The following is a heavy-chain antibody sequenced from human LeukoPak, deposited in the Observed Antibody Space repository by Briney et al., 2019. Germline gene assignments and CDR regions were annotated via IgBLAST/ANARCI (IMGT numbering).Heavy chain of an antibody. CDR2: IYYSGST. V-gene: IGHV4-59*01. J-gene: IGHJ4*02. CDR1: GGFISSYY. D-gene: IGHD5-24*01. CDR3: ARESEMATIKGPHYYFDY. Sequence: SETLSLTCTVSGGFISSYYWSWIRQPPGKGLEWIGYIYYSGSTNYNPSLKSRVTISVDTSKNQFSLKLSSVTAADTAVYYCARESEMATIKGPHYYFDYWGQGTLVTVSS.